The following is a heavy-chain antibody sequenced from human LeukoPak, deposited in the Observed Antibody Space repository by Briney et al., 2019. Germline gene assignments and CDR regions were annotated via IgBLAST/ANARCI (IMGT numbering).Heavy chain of an antibody. D-gene: IGHD1-26*01. CDR3: ARARIVGATPFDY. Sequence: ASVKVSCKASGYTFTGYYMHWVRQAPGQGLVWMGWINPNSGGTNYAQKFQGRVTMTRDTSISTAYMELSRLRSDDTAVYYCARARIVGATPFDYWGQGTLVTVSS. CDR2: INPNSGGT. CDR1: GYTFTGYY. J-gene: IGHJ4*02. V-gene: IGHV1-2*02.